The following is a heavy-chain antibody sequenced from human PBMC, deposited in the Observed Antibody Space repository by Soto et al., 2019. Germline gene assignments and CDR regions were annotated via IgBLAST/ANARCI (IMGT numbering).Heavy chain of an antibody. CDR2: SPPIFGTS. V-gene: IGHV1-69*01. CDR3: ARGGGVGVAGSAAFDM. Sequence: QVQLVQSGAEVKKPGSSVKVSCKASGGTFSTYSISWVRQAPGQGLEWMGGSPPIFGTSKYAQNFQGRVTITADESTSTAYMELSSLTSEDTAVFYCARGGGVGVAGSAAFDMWGQGTLVTVSS. D-gene: IGHD3-3*01. J-gene: IGHJ3*02. CDR1: GGTFSTYS.